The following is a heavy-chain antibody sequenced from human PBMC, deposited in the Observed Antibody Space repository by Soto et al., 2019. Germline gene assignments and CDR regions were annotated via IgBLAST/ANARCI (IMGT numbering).Heavy chain of an antibody. D-gene: IGHD3-16*01. J-gene: IGHJ4*02. V-gene: IGHV4-59*01. CDR2: VFYGGT. Sequence: QVHLQESGPGLVQPSETLSLTCSVSGRSMSSNYWSWIRQSPDKGLEWLGYVFYGGTDYNPSLGCRVSMSVETSKSQFSLKLTSVTVADTAVYYCASYRGALYFESWGPGILVTVSA. CDR3: ASYRGALYFES. CDR1: GRSMSSNY.